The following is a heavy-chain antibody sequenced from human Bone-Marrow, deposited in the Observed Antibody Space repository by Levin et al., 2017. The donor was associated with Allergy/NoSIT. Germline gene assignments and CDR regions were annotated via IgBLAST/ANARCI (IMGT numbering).Heavy chain of an antibody. V-gene: IGHV3-7*01. CDR1: GFTFRSHW. CDR2: IKQDGSEK. Sequence: PGGSLRLSCVASGFTFRSHWMSWVRQAPGKGLEWVANIKQDGSEKHYVDSVKGRFTISRDNVNNSLSLQLHSLTVDDTAMYFCARELRGDEAFDVWGQGTLVTVSS. D-gene: IGHD3-16*01. CDR3: ARELRGDEAFDV. J-gene: IGHJ3*01.